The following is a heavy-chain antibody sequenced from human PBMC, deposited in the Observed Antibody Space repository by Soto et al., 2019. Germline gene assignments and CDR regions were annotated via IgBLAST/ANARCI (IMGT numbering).Heavy chain of an antibody. CDR1: GFTFNNNA. CDR3: AKVRLTDYLRYAPHL. Sequence: EVQLLESGGGLVQPGGSLRLACAASGFTFNNNAMNWFRQVPGRGLEWVSIISPNGDSTYYADSVKGRFTISRDNSQNTVFLQMNSLRAEDTAIYFCAKVRLTDYLRYAPHLWGQGTLVTVSS. J-gene: IGHJ3*01. CDR2: ISPNGDST. V-gene: IGHV3-23*01. D-gene: IGHD2-8*01.